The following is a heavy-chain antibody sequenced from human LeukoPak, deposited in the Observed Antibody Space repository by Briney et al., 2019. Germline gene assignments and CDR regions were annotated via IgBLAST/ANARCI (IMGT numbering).Heavy chain of an antibody. J-gene: IGHJ4*02. CDR3: ASWGPLIAHGY. Sequence: GGSLRLSCAVSGFPVSSNHMSWVRQAPGKGLDWVSIISSGGTTYYPDSVKGRFTISRDNSKNTLYLQMNSLRAEDTAVYYCASWGPLIAHGYWGQGTLVTVSS. V-gene: IGHV3-53*01. CDR2: ISSGGTT. CDR1: GFPVSSNH. D-gene: IGHD3-16*01.